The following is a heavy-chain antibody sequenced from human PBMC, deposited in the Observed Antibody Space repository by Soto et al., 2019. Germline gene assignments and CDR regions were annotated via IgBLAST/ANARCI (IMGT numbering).Heavy chain of an antibody. V-gene: IGHV3-30-3*01. Sequence: QVQLVESGGGVVQPGRSLRLSCAASGFTFSSYAMHWVRQAPGKGLEWVAVISYDGSNKYYADSVKGRFTISRDNSKNTLYLKMNSLRAEDKAVYYCAGDLPRRYCSSTSCYLSYGMDVWGQGTTVTVSS. CDR3: AGDLPRRYCSSTSCYLSYGMDV. D-gene: IGHD2-2*01. J-gene: IGHJ6*02. CDR1: GFTFSSYA. CDR2: ISYDGSNK.